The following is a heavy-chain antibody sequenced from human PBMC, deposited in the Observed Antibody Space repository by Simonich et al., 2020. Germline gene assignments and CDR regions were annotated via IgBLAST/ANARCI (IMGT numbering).Heavy chain of an antibody. J-gene: IGHJ4*02. Sequence: QVQLQQWGAGLLKPSETLSLTCAVYGGSFSGYYWGWIRQPPGKGLEWIGEINHRGSTNYNPSPKSRVTISVDTSKNQFSLKLSSVTAADTAVYYCAREVLTGIFTFDYWGQGTLVTVSS. CDR3: AREVLTGIFTFDY. CDR1: GGSFSGYY. CDR2: INHRGST. V-gene: IGHV4-34*01. D-gene: IGHD7-27*01.